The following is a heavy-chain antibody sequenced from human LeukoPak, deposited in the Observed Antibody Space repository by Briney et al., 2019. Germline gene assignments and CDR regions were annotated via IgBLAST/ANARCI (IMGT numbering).Heavy chain of an antibody. CDR2: ISNSGGST. Sequence: GGSLRLSCAASGFTFSSYAMSWVRQAPGKGLEWVSGISNSGGSTYYADSVKGRFTLSRDISKDTLYLQMNSLRAEDTAVYYCASSGYWNDGNYYYGVAVWGRGTTVTVSS. V-gene: IGHV3-23*01. CDR1: GFTFSSYA. J-gene: IGHJ6*02. D-gene: IGHD1-1*01. CDR3: ASSGYWNDGNYYYGVAV.